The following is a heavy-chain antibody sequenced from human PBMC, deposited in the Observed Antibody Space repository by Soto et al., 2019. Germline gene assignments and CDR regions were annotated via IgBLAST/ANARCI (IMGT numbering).Heavy chain of an antibody. J-gene: IGHJ6*03. Sequence: SETLSLTCAVYGGSFSGYYWSWIRQPPGKGPEWIGEINHSGSTNYNPSLKSRVTISVDTSKNQFSLKLSSVTAADTAVYYCARTYYDFWSGYSHYMGVWGKGTTVTVSS. CDR3: ARTYYDFWSGYSHYMGV. D-gene: IGHD3-3*01. V-gene: IGHV4-34*01. CDR2: INHSGST. CDR1: GGSFSGYY.